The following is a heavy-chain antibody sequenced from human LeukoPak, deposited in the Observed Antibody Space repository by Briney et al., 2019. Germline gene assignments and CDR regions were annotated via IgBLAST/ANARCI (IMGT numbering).Heavy chain of an antibody. CDR1: GFTFSRYS. CDR2: ISSSSSYI. V-gene: IGHV3-21*01. CDR3: ARFDWLLHRCFDY. J-gene: IGHJ4*02. D-gene: IGHD3-9*01. Sequence: GGSLRLSCAASGFTFSRYSMNWVRQAPGKGLERVSSISSSSSYIYYADSVKGRFTISRDNAKNSLYLQMNSLRAEDTAVYYCARFDWLLHRCFDYWGQGTLVTVSS.